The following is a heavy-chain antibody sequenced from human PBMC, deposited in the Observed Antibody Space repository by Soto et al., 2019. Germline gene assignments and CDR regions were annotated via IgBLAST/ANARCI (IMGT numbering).Heavy chain of an antibody. CDR3: VRGDDRVD. D-gene: IGHD1-1*01. CDR1: GFIFSSFT. V-gene: IGHV3-21*01. Sequence: GWSLRLSCVGSGFIFSSFTMTWVRQAPGMGLQYLASISKSSSLIYYADSVRGRFIIPRDNSKDSVFLQMYSLRAEDTAMYYCVRGDDRVDWGQGTLVTVSS. CDR2: ISKSSSLI. J-gene: IGHJ4*02.